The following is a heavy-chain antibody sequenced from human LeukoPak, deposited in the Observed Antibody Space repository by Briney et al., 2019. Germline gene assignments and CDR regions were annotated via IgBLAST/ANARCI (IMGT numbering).Heavy chain of an antibody. CDR3: ASSGAYDYGDYIYYFDY. V-gene: IGHV4-59*01. Sequence: SETLSLTCTVSGGSISSYYWSWIRQLPGKGLEWMGYIYYSGSTNYNPSLKSRVTISVDTSKNQFSLKLSSVTAADTAVYYCASSGAYDYGDYIYYFDYWGQGTLVTVSS. CDR2: IYYSGST. CDR1: GGSISSYY. J-gene: IGHJ4*02. D-gene: IGHD4-17*01.